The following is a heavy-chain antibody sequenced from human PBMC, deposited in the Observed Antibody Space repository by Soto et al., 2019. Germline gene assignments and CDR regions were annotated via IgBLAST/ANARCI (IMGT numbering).Heavy chain of an antibody. V-gene: IGHV5-51*01. Sequence: GESLKISCEDSGHSFTTYWIAWVRQMPGKGLEWMGIIYPSDSYTNYSPSFQGHVIISADKSISTAYLQWSSLKASDTAMYYCARHGPAAGGPMDVWGQGTTVTVSS. CDR1: GHSFTTYW. J-gene: IGHJ6*02. CDR2: IYPSDSYT. CDR3: ARHGPAAGGPMDV. D-gene: IGHD6-13*01.